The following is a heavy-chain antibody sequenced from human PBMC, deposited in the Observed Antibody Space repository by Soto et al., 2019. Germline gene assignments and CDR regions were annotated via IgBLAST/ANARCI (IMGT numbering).Heavy chain of an antibody. D-gene: IGHD6-13*01. CDR3: ARDQGRATADGPLGNGLDV. Sequence: QVHLVESGGGVVQPGTSLRLSCAASGFSFSDYGMHWVRQAPGKGLEWLTIIWFDASHEYYADSVKGRFTISRDNSNKPWNRQLTSLAADDTAVYSCARDQGRATADGPLGNGLDVWGQGTAVTVSS. J-gene: IGHJ6*02. V-gene: IGHV3-33*01. CDR1: GFSFSDYG. CDR2: IWFDASHE.